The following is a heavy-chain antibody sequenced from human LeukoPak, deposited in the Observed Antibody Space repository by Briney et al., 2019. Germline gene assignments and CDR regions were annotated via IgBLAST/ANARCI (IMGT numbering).Heavy chain of an antibody. V-gene: IGHV3-7*03. D-gene: IGHD3-22*01. J-gene: IGHJ4*02. CDR2: IKQDGSEK. CDR3: ARYYDSSYDY. Sequence: GGSLRLSCVASGFTFSNYWMSWVRQAPGKGLEWVANIKQDGSEKYYVDSVKGRFTISRDNAKNSLYLQVSSLRAEDTAVYYCARYYDSSYDYWGQGTLVTVSS. CDR1: GFTFSNYW.